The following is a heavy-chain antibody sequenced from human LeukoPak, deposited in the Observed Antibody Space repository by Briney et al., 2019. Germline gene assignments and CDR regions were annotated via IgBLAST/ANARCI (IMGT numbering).Heavy chain of an antibody. CDR2: ISPAGVTT. CDR1: GFTFSSEA. V-gene: IGHV3-23*01. Sequence: GGSLRLSGTVSGFTFSSEAMGWVRQLPGGGLECVSTISPAGVTTYYAEYMKVRFTISRDNAKNSLYLQMNSLRAEDTTVYYCARDLYYCDSSGYYYWGQGTLVTVSS. D-gene: IGHD3-22*01. J-gene: IGHJ4*02. CDR3: ARDLYYCDSSGYYY.